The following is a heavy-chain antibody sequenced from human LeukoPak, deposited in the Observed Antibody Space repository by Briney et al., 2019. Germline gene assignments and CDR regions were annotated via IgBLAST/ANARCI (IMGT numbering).Heavy chain of an antibody. V-gene: IGHV5-51*01. D-gene: IGHD1-7*01. CDR1: GYRFTDYW. Sequence: GESLKISCKGSGYRFTDYWISWARQMPGKGLEWMGIIYPGDSDTRYSPSFQGQVTISADKSINTAHLQWSSLKASDTAMYYCARGAAGTTPDYYYYFGLDVWGQGTTVRVSS. CDR3: ARGAAGTTPDYYYYFGLDV. CDR2: IYPGDSDT. J-gene: IGHJ6*02.